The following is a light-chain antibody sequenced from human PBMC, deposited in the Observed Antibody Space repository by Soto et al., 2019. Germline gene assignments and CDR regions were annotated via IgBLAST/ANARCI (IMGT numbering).Light chain of an antibody. CDR1: STDVGDFNY. Sequence: SVLTQPAAVSGSPGRSVTISCTGTSTDVGDFNYVSWYQHLPGRAPKLIIYDVTNRPSGISYRFSASKSGRTASLTISGLQAEEEADYYCSSYSSSTTHVVFGGGTKLTVL. CDR2: DVT. V-gene: IGLV2-14*03. CDR3: SSYSSSTTHVV. J-gene: IGLJ2*01.